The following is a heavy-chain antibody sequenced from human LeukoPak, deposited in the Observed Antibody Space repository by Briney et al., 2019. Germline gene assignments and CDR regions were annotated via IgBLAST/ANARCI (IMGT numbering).Heavy chain of an antibody. V-gene: IGHV1-24*01. Sequence: ASVKVSFKVSGYTLTELSMHWVRQAPARGLEWMGGFDPEDGETTNAQKFQGRVTMTEDTSTDTAYMELSSLRSEDTAVYYCATHFNGGYWFDPWGQGTLVTVSS. CDR2: FDPEDGET. CDR3: ATHFNGGYWFDP. J-gene: IGHJ5*02. CDR1: GYTLTELS. D-gene: IGHD4-23*01.